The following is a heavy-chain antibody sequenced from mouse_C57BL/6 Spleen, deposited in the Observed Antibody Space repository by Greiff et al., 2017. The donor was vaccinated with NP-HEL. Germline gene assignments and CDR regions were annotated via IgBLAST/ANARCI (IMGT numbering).Heavy chain of an antibody. D-gene: IGHD1-1*01. CDR3: AVPHYYGSSYGWFAY. V-gene: IGHV1-66*01. CDR2: IYPGSGNT. Sequence: QVQLQQSGPELVKPGASVKISCKASGYSFTSYYIHWVKQRPGQGLEWIGWIYPGSGNTKYNEKFKGKATLTADTSSSTAYMQLSSLTSEDSAVYYCAVPHYYGSSYGWFAYWGQGTLVTVSA. J-gene: IGHJ3*01. CDR1: GYSFTSYY.